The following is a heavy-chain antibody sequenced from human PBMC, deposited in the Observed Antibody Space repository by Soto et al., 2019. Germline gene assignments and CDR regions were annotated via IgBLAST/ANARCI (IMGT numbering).Heavy chain of an antibody. Sequence: QVQLVESGGGVVQPGRSLRLSCAASGFTFSSYGMHWVRQAPGKGLEWVAVIWYDGSNKYYADSVKGRFTISRDNSKNTLYLHMNSLRAEDTAVYYCARESSSWYYFDYWGQGTLVTVSS. CDR3: ARESSSWYYFDY. D-gene: IGHD6-13*01. CDR1: GFTFSSYG. V-gene: IGHV3-33*01. J-gene: IGHJ4*02. CDR2: IWYDGSNK.